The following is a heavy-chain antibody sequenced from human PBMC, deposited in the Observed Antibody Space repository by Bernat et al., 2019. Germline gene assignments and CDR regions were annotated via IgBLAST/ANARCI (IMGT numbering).Heavy chain of an antibody. CDR2: ISSSGSVT. CDR1: RFTFSSYE. Sequence: EVQLVESGGGLVQPGGSLRLSCATSRFTFSSYEMNRVRQAPGKGLEWLSYISSSGSVTYYSDSVKGRFSISRDNAKNSLYLQMNSPRAGDTALYFYARELPDYCSGTGCYAFHYFDYWRQGTLVTVAS. J-gene: IGHJ4*02. CDR3: ARELPDYCSGTGCYAFHYFDY. V-gene: IGHV3-48*03. D-gene: IGHD2-2*01.